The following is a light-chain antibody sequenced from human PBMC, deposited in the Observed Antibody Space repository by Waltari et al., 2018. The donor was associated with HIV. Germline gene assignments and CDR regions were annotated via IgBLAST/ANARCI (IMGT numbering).Light chain of an antibody. J-gene: IGLJ2*01. CDR1: RSHIGAGSD. CDR3: QSYDSSLSGVI. CDR2: DNN. V-gene: IGLV1-40*01. Sequence: QSVLTQPPSVSAAPGQRVTISCPGSRSHIGAGSDVHWYQHLPGTAPKLLIYDNNNRPSGVPDRFSGSKSGTSASLAITGLQAEDEADYYCQSYDSSLSGVIFGGGTKLTVL.